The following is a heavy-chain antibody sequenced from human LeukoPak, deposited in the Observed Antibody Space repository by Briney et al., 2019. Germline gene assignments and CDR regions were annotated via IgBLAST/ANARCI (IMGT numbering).Heavy chain of an antibody. Sequence: ASVKVSCKASGYTFTSYGISWVRQAPGQGLEWMGGIIPIFGTANYAQKFQGRVTITADESTSTAYMELSSLRSEDTAVYYCARDRDYGDTIVIDYWGQGTLVTVSS. CDR1: GYTFTSYG. V-gene: IGHV1-69*13. J-gene: IGHJ4*02. D-gene: IGHD4-17*01. CDR2: IIPIFGTA. CDR3: ARDRDYGDTIVIDY.